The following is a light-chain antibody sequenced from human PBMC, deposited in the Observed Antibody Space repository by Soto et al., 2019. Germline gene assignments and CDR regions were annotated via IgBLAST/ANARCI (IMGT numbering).Light chain of an antibody. CDR1: QGVSSSY. CDR2: GAS. V-gene: IGKV3-20*01. Sequence: ENVLTQSPGTLSLSPGERATLSCRASQGVSSSYLAWYQQKPGQAPRLLIYGASSRATGIPDRFSGSGSGTDFTLTISRLEPEDFAMYYCHLYDTSPPVTFGQGTRLEIK. J-gene: IGKJ5*01. CDR3: HLYDTSPPVT.